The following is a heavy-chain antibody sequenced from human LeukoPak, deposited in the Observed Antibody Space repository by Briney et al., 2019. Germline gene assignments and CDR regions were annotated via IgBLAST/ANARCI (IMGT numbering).Heavy chain of an antibody. V-gene: IGHV1-18*01. J-gene: IGHJ4*02. D-gene: IGHD1-7*01. CDR3: ARGRDWNYAFDY. CDR2: ISTYNGNT. CDR1: GDTFTSYG. Sequence: ASVKVSCKASGDTFTSYGITWVRQAPGQGLEWMGWISTYNGNTNYAQKLQGRVTMTTDTSTSTAYMELRSLKSDDTAVYYCARGRDWNYAFDYWGQGTLVTVSS.